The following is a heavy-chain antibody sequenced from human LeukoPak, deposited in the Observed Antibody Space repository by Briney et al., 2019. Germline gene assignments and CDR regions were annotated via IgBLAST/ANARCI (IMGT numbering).Heavy chain of an antibody. D-gene: IGHD6-19*01. CDR1: GGSISSGGYY. V-gene: IGHV4-30-2*01. CDR3: ARVVRGYSSGWCDY. CDR2: IYHSGST. J-gene: IGHJ4*02. Sequence: PSETLSLTCTVSGGSISSGGYYWSWIRQPPGKGLEWIGYIYHSGSTYYNPSLKSRVTISVDRSKNQFSLKLSSVTAADTAVYYCARVVRGYSSGWCDYWGQGTLVTVSS.